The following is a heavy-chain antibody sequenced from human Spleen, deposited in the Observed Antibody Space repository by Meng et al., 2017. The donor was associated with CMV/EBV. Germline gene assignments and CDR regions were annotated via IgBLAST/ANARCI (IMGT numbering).Heavy chain of an antibody. J-gene: IGHJ4*02. V-gene: IGHV1-2*02. CDR2: SNPNSGAS. Sequence: ASVKVSCKASGYTFSDYYIHWVRQAPGQGLEWMGWSNPNSGASDYAPKFQGRVTMTRDKSITSAYMELRNLRSDDTAVYYCARSYHTFWSGYPPDYWGQGTLVTVSS. CDR1: GYTFSDYY. CDR3: ARSYHTFWSGYPPDY. D-gene: IGHD3-3*01.